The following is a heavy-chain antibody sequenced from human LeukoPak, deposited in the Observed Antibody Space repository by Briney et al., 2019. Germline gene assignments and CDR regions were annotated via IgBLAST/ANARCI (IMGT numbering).Heavy chain of an antibody. D-gene: IGHD1-1*01. CDR3: VRWKDDYGDY. Sequence: ASFRVSCMASGYTFTIYGISWVRQAPGQGLEWMGWISAYNGNTNYAQKLQGRVTMTTDTSTSTAYMELRSLRSDDTAVYYCVRWKDDYGDYWGQGTLVTVSS. J-gene: IGHJ4*02. CDR2: ISAYNGNT. V-gene: IGHV1-18*01. CDR1: GYTFTIYG.